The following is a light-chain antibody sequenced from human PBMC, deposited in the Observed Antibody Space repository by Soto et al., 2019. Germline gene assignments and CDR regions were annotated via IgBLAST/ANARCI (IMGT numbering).Light chain of an antibody. CDR1: QSVLYSSNNKNY. V-gene: IGKV4-1*01. CDR3: QQYYSTPPT. J-gene: IGKJ1*01. CDR2: WAS. Sequence: DIVMTQSPDSLAVSLGERATINCKSSQSVLYSSNNKNYLAWYQQKPGQPPKLLIYWASTRESGVPDRFSGSGSGTDFTLTISSLQAEDVALYYRQQYYSTPPTFGQGTKVEIK.